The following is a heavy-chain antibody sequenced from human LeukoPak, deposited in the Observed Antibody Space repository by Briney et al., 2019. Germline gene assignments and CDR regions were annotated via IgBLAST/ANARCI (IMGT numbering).Heavy chain of an antibody. CDR3: ARDRRYVWGSYRYTSIDY. CDR2: TYYRSKWYN. J-gene: IGHJ4*02. Sequence: SQTLSLTCALSGDSVSSNSAAWNWIRQSPSRGLEWLGRTYYRSKWYNDYAVSVKSRITINPDTSKNQFSLQLNSVTPEDTAVYYCARDRRYVWGSYRYTSIDYWGQGTLVTVSS. V-gene: IGHV6-1*01. D-gene: IGHD3-16*02. CDR1: GDSVSSNSAA.